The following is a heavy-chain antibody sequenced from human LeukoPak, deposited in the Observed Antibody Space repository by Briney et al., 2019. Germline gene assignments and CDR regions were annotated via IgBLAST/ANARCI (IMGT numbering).Heavy chain of an antibody. Sequence: PGGSLRLSCVASGFTFDDYAMHWVRQAPGKGLEWVSLISWDGGSTYYADSVKGRFTISRDNSKNSLYLQMNSLRAEDTALYYCAKPVVAASYRLAFDIWGQGTMVTVSS. CDR1: GFTFDDYA. D-gene: IGHD2-15*01. J-gene: IGHJ3*02. V-gene: IGHV3-43D*04. CDR3: AKPVVAASYRLAFDI. CDR2: ISWDGGST.